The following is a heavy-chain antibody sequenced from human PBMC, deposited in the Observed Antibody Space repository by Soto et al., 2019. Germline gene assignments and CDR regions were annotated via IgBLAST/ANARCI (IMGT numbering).Heavy chain of an antibody. CDR1: GRSFSGYY. Sequence: SETLSLTCAVYGRSFSGYYWSWIRQPPGKRLEWIGEINHSGSTNYNPSLKSRVTISVDTSKNQFSLKLRSVTAADTAVYYCARGALVVGYYYGSGSYRLPNNWFDPWGQGTLVTVSS. CDR3: ARGALVVGYYYGSGSYRLPNNWFDP. V-gene: IGHV4-34*01. D-gene: IGHD3-10*01. CDR2: INHSGST. J-gene: IGHJ5*02.